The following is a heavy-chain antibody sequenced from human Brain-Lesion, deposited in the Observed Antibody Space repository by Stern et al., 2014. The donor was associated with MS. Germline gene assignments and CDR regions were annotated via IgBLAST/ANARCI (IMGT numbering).Heavy chain of an antibody. D-gene: IGHD5-24*01. Sequence: VQLVESGGGVVQPGTSLRLSCAASGFTFSSYGMHWVRQAPAKGLEGVALAWYDGSTAYYTNSVKGRFTISRDNSKNTLSLQMNSLTAEDTAVYYCARGHIPYAYNYLFDYWGQGTLVTVSS. V-gene: IGHV3-33*01. J-gene: IGHJ4*02. CDR1: GFTFSSYG. CDR2: AWYDGSTA. CDR3: ARGHIPYAYNYLFDY.